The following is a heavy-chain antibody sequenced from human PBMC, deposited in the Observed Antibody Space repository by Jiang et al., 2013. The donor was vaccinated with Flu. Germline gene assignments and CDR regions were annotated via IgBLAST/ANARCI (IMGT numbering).Heavy chain of an antibody. J-gene: IGHJ5*02. V-gene: IGHV4-59*01. D-gene: IGHD3-3*01. Sequence: ETLSLTCTVSGGSISSYFCSWIRQPPGKGLEWIGYIYNSGTTNYNPSLKSRVTISVDASKNQFSLKLTSVTAADTAVYYCARSKDFWSGYETWGQGALVTVSS. CDR3: ARSKDFWSGYET. CDR2: IYNSGTT. CDR1: GGSISSYF.